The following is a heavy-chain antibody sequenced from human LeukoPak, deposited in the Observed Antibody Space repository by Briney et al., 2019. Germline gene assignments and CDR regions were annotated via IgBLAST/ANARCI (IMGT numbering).Heavy chain of an antibody. Sequence: GRTLRLSCAASGFTFSSYDMSWVRQAPGEGLEWCSGISAGGGTIYYTDSVKGRFTISRDNSKNTLDLQMNSLRAEDTAVYYCAKDRARAAAGFFDFWGQGTLVTVSS. D-gene: IGHD6-13*01. J-gene: IGHJ4*02. CDR2: ISAGGGTI. CDR3: AKDRARAAAGFFDF. V-gene: IGHV3-23*01. CDR1: GFTFSSYD.